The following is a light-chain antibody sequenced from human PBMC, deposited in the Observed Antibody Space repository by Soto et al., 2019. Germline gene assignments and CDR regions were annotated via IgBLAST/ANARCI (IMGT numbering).Light chain of an antibody. CDR2: DVF. CDR3: QHRSNWLWT. J-gene: IGKJ1*01. CDR1: QSVGGY. Sequence: EIVLTQSPATLSLSPGERATLSCRASQSVGGYLGWYQQRPGQAPRLLIYDVFNRATGIPARFSGSGSGTDFTLTISSLEPEDFAVYYCQHRSNWLWTFVPGTKVEVK. V-gene: IGKV3-11*01.